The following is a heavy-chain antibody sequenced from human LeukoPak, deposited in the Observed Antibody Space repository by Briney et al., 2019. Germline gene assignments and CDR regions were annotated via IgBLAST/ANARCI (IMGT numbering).Heavy chain of an antibody. D-gene: IGHD3-22*01. J-gene: IGHJ6*02. CDR3: ARSTNNSSGYYYYYYGMGV. CDR1: GGTFSSYA. CDR2: IIPILGIA. Sequence: ASVKVSCKASGGTFSSYAISWVRQAPGQGLEWMGRIIPILGIANYAQKFQGRVTITADKSTSTAYMELSSLRSEDTAVYYCARSTNNSSGYYYYYYGMGVWGQGTTVTVSS. V-gene: IGHV1-69*04.